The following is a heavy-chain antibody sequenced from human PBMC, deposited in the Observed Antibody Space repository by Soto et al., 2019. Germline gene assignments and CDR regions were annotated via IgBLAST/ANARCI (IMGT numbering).Heavy chain of an antibody. V-gene: IGHV3-23*01. D-gene: IGHD3-22*01. Sequence: PGGSLRLSCAASGFTFSNYAMNWVRQAPGEGLEWVSTISGRGGSTYYADSVKGWFTISRDNSKNILYLQMNSLRAEDTAVYYCAKATMTLVVIRLDPWGQGTLVTVSS. J-gene: IGHJ5*02. CDR2: ISGRGGST. CDR1: GFTFSNYA. CDR3: AKATMTLVVIRLDP.